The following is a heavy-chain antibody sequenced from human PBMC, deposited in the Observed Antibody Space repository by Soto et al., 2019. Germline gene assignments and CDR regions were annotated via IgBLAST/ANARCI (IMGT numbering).Heavy chain of an antibody. CDR2: ISSSGST. V-gene: IGHV4-59*01. D-gene: IGHD2-15*01. CDR1: GGSISSYY. CDR3: ARRIQLDY. Sequence: QVQLQESGPGLVKPSETLSLTCTVSGGSISSYYWSWIRQPPGKRLEWIGHISSSGSTSYNPSLKIRVSISMDTSKNQFSLNLGSVTAADSAVYYCARRIQLDYWGQGTLVTVSS. J-gene: IGHJ4*02.